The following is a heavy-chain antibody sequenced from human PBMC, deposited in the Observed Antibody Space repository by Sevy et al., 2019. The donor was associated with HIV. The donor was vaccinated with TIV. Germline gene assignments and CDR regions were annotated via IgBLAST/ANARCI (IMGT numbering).Heavy chain of an antibody. V-gene: IGHV3-48*02. CDR2: ISSSSTTI. CDR1: ILTFSSSS. Sequence: GGSLRLSCAASILTFSSSSVNWVRQAPGKGLEWVSYISSSSTTIYYADSVKGRFTISRDNAKNSLYLQMNSLRDEDTAVYYCARGFMGADYYYGMDVWGQGTTVTVSS. J-gene: IGHJ6*02. D-gene: IGHD3-3*01. CDR3: ARGFMGADYYYGMDV.